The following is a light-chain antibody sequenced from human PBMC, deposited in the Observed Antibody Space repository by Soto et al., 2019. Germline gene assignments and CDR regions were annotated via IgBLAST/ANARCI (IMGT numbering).Light chain of an antibody. CDR1: QSISSW. J-gene: IGKJ1*01. CDR2: KAS. CDR3: QHYNSYPWT. V-gene: IGKV1-5*03. Sequence: DMQVTQSPFILSASVVDRGTITRLASQSISSWLAWYQQKPGKAPNLLIYKASHLESGVPSRFSGSGSGTEFTLTISSLQPGDFATYYCQHYNSYPWTFGQGTKVDI.